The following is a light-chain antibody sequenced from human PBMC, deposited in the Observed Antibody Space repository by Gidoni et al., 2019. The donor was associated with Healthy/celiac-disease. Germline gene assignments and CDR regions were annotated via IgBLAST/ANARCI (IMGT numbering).Light chain of an antibody. J-gene: IGKJ1*01. CDR3: QQYNNWPPWT. Sequence: EIVMTQSPAPLSVSPGERATLSCRARQSVSSNLAWYQQKPGQAPRLLIYGASTRATGIPARFSGSGSGTEFTLTISSLQSEDFAVYYCQQYNNWPPWTCGQGTKVEIK. V-gene: IGKV3-15*01. CDR2: GAS. CDR1: QSVSSN.